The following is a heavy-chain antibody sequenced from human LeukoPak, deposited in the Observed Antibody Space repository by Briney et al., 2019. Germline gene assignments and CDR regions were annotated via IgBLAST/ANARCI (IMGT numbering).Heavy chain of an antibody. D-gene: IGHD6-6*01. J-gene: IGHJ3*02. CDR3: ARDLSIAARPPRNAFDI. CDR2: IIPIFGTA. CDR1: GGTFSSYA. V-gene: IGHV1-69*13. Sequence: ASVKVSCKASGGTFSSYAISWVRQAPGQGLEWMGGIIPIFGTANYAQKFQGRVTITADESTSTAYMELSSLRSEDTAVYYCARDLSIAARPPRNAFDIWGQGTMVTVSS.